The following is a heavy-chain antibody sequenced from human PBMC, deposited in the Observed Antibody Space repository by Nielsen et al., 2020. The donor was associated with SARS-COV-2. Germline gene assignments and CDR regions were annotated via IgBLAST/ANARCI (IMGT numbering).Heavy chain of an antibody. Sequence: SGPTLVKPTQTLSLTFTFSGFSLSPRGMCVIWFRQPPWKALEWLARLDWYDDKYYSTSLKTRLTISKDTSKNQVVLTMTNMDPVDTATYYCARITHHYYDSSGYLMAYFDYWGQGTLVTVSS. CDR3: ARITHHYYDSSGYLMAYFDY. CDR2: LDWYDDK. J-gene: IGHJ4*02. D-gene: IGHD3-22*01. V-gene: IGHV2-70*11. CDR1: GFSLSPRGMC.